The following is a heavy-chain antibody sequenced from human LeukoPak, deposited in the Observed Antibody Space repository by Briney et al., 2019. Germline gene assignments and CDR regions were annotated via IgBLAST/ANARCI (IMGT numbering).Heavy chain of an antibody. J-gene: IGHJ1*01. D-gene: IGHD6-19*01. CDR2: ISGGGDTT. CDR3: AKDQGPISSAWYFHQ. V-gene: IGHV3-23*01. Sequence: PGGSLRLSCAASGFTFNHYAMSWVRQAPGKGLEWVSSISGGGDTTWYADSAKGRFTISRDNSENTLYLQMNSLRAGDTAAYYCAKDQGPISSAWYFHQWGQGTLVTVSS. CDR1: GFTFNHYA.